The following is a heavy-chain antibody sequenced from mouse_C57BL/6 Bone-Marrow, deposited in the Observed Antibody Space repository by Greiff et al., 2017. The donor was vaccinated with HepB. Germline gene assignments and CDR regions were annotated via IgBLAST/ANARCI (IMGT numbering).Heavy chain of an antibody. CDR2: IDPSDSYT. V-gene: IGHV1-50*01. CDR1: GYTFTSYW. J-gene: IGHJ3*01. Sequence: VQLQQPGAELVKPGASVKLSCKASGYTFTSYWMQWVKQRPGQGLEWIGEIDPSDSYTNYNQKFKGKATLTVDTSSSTAYMQLSSLTSEDSAVYYCARDGNGFAYWGQGTLVTDSA. CDR3: ARDGNGFAY. D-gene: IGHD1-1*01.